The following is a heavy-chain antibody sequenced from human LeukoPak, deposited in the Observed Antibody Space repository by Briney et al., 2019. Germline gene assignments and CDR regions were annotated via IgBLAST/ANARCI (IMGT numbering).Heavy chain of an antibody. Sequence: SGPTLVNPTQTLTLTCNFSGFSLSNTGVAVGWVRQSPGKALEWLAVAYWNDDKRYSPSLKSRLTITKDTSKNQVVLTMTKMDPVDTATYYCAQEALDYYDSGSCFDPWGQGTLVTVSS. J-gene: IGHJ5*02. CDR1: GFSLSNTGVA. CDR3: AQEALDYYDSGSCFDP. V-gene: IGHV2-5*01. D-gene: IGHD3-10*01. CDR2: AYWNDDK.